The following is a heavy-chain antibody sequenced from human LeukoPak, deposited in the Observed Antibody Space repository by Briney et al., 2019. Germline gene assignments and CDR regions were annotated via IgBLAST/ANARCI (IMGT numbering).Heavy chain of an antibody. Sequence: GESLKISCKGSGYSFTSYWIGWVRQMPGKGLELMGIIYPGDSDTRYSPSFQGQVTISADKSISTAYLQWSSLKASDTAMYYCATSTYYYGSGSDYYFDYWGQGTLVTVSS. V-gene: IGHV5-51*01. D-gene: IGHD3-10*01. CDR2: IYPGDSDT. CDR1: GYSFTSYW. J-gene: IGHJ4*02. CDR3: ATSTYYYGSGSDYYFDY.